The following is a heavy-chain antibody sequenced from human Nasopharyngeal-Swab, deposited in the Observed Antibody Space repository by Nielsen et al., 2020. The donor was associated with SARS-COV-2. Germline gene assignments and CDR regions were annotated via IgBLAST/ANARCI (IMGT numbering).Heavy chain of an antibody. J-gene: IGHJ4*02. CDR1: GYTFTDHY. Sequence: ASVKVSCKASGYTFTDHYIQWVRQAPGQGLEWMGRINPNTGGTNYAQKFQGRVTMTRDTSITTAYMELSRLRSGDTAVYYCARDNFYNSSGYYSPDYWGQGTLVTVSS. D-gene: IGHD3-22*01. CDR2: INPNTGGT. V-gene: IGHV1-2*06. CDR3: ARDNFYNSSGYYSPDY.